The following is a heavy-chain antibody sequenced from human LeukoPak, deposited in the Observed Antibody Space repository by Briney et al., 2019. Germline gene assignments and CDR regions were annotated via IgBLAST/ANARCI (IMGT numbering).Heavy chain of an antibody. J-gene: IGHJ4*02. CDR3: VRKVIVATNYFDL. CDR1: GFTFSSHA. D-gene: IGHD2-15*01. V-gene: IGHV3-23*01. CDR2: ISGSGDRT. Sequence: GESLRLSCAASGFTFSSHAMSWVRQAPGKGLEWVSSISGSGDRTYYADSVKGRLTISRDNSKKTVYVQVNSLRADDTAVYYCVRKVIVATNYFDLWGQGTLVTVSS.